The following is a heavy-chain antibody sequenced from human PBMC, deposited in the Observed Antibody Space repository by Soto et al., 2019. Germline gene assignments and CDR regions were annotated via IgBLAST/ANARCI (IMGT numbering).Heavy chain of an antibody. J-gene: IGHJ4*02. D-gene: IGHD3-22*01. Sequence: LRLSCAASGFMFNNYAMSWFRQAPGKGLEWVSTVSVSGGTTYYADSLKGRFTIARDNSKKTVYLQMNRLRADDTAIYYCAKGLYYYDSSGYRLFDXWGQGTLFTVSX. CDR3: AKGLYYYDSSGYRLFDX. V-gene: IGHV3-23*01. CDR1: GFMFNNYA. CDR2: VSVSGGTT.